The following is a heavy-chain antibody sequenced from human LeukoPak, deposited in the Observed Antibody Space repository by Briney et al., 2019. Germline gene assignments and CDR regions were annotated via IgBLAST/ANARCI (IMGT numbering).Heavy chain of an antibody. Sequence: GGSLRLSCVDSGFTFSRSIIHWVRQAPGKGLEWVSYISSGSSTIYYADSVKGRFTISRDNAKNSLYLQMNSLRAEDTAVYYCARAQIAVAGFYFDYWGQGTLVTVSS. J-gene: IGHJ4*02. CDR1: GFTFSRSI. V-gene: IGHV3-48*01. CDR3: ARAQIAVAGFYFDY. CDR2: ISSGSSTI. D-gene: IGHD6-19*01.